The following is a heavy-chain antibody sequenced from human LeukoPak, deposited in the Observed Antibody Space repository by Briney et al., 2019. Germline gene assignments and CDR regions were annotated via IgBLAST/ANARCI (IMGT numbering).Heavy chain of an antibody. CDR1: GYTFTDYY. J-gene: IGHJ6*02. D-gene: IGHD2-2*01. Sequence: ASVKVSSKASGYTFTDYYIQWVRQAPGQALEWMGWINPNSGGTNSAQKFQGRVTMTRDTSVSTAYMELSRLRSDDTAVYYCARDHCTSSGCYEYYYYGVDVWGQGTTVTVSS. V-gene: IGHV1-2*02. CDR2: INPNSGGT. CDR3: ARDHCTSSGCYEYYYYGVDV.